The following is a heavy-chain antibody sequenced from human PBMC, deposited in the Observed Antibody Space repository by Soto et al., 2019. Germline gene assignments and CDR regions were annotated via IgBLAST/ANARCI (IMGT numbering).Heavy chain of an antibody. D-gene: IGHD2-2*01. CDR3: ARAEYQLLRSGDSLDS. J-gene: IGHJ5*01. Sequence: APETRRLTFAVYAGSFRGYYWRWTRQPPGKRLDGTGETNTSGTTNSDPPRQSRVTISVDTSKNQFSLKLSSVTAEDTAVYYCARAEYQLLRSGDSLDSGSQGALVTVSP. CDR1: AGSFRGYY. CDR2: TNTSGTT. V-gene: IGHV4-34*01.